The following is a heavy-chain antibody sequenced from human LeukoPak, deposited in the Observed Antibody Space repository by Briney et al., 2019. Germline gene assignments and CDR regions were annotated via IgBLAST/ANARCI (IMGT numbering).Heavy chain of an antibody. CDR1: GYSFTSYW. V-gene: IGHV5-51*01. D-gene: IGHD3-22*01. CDR3: AAQMIVVGIYGGYFDY. J-gene: IGHJ4*02. Sequence: GESLQISCKGSGYSFTSYWIGWVRQMPGKGLEWMGIIYPGDSDTRYSPSFQGQVTISADKSISTAYLQWSSLKASDTAMYYCAAQMIVVGIYGGYFDYWGQGTLVTVSS. CDR2: IYPGDSDT.